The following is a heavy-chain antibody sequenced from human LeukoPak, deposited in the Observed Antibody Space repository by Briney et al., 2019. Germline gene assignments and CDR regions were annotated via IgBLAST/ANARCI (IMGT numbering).Heavy chain of an antibody. CDR2: IYYSGST. Sequence: PSETLSLTCTVSGGSISSYYWSWIRQPPGKGLEWIGHIYYSGSTNYNPSLKSRVTISVDTSKNQFSLKLSSVTAADTAVYYCARGIFNWGQGTLVTVSS. J-gene: IGHJ4*02. CDR1: GGSISSYY. CDR3: ARGIFN. D-gene: IGHD3-3*01. V-gene: IGHV4-59*01.